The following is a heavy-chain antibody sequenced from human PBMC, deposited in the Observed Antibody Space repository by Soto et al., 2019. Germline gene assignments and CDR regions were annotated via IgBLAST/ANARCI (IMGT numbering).Heavy chain of an antibody. CDR3: AISLRTAMVTFYYYGMDV. J-gene: IGHJ6*02. D-gene: IGHD5-18*01. CDR1: GFTFSGYG. Sequence: PGGSLRLSCEASGFTFSGYGMHWVRQAPGKGLEWVAVISGSGGSTYYADSVKGRFTISRDNSKNTLYLQMNSLRAEDTAVYYCAISLRTAMVTFYYYGMDVWGQGTTVTVSS. CDR2: ISGSGGST. V-gene: IGHV3-23*01.